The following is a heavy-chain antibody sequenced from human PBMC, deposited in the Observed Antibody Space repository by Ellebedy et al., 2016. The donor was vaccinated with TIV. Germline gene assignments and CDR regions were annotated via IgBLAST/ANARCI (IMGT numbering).Heavy chain of an antibody. J-gene: IGHJ4*02. Sequence: AASVKVSCKASGGTFSSYAISWVRQAPGQGLEWLGIINPSGGSTTYAQNLQGRVTMTRDTSTTTVYMELSSLRSEDTAVYYCARARSSGWLHTPDYWGQGLLVTVSS. CDR2: INPSGGST. CDR3: ARARSSGWLHTPDY. D-gene: IGHD6-19*01. CDR1: GGTFSSYA. V-gene: IGHV1-46*04.